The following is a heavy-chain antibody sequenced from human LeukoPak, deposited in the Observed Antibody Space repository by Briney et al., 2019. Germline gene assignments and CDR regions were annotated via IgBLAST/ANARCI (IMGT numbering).Heavy chain of an antibody. J-gene: IGHJ6*02. Sequence: GGSLRLSCAASGFTFSSYALNWVRQAPGKGLEWVASINHNGNVNYYVDSVKGRFTISRDNAKNSLYLQMSNLRAEDTAVYFCARGGGLDVWGQGATVTVSS. CDR2: INHNGNVN. V-gene: IGHV3-7*03. D-gene: IGHD3-16*01. CDR1: GFTFSSYA. CDR3: ARGGGLDV.